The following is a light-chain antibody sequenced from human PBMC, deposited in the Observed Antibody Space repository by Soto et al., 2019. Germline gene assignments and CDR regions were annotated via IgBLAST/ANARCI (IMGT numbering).Light chain of an antibody. V-gene: IGKV1-33*01. J-gene: IGKJ4*01. CDR1: QDISNY. Sequence: DIQMTQSPSSLSASVGDRDTITCQASQDISNYLNWYQQKPGKAPKILIYDASVLEAGVPSRFSGDGSGTHFTLTISSLQAEDVATYYCQQFDNLPLTFGGGTKVEIK. CDR2: DAS. CDR3: QQFDNLPLT.